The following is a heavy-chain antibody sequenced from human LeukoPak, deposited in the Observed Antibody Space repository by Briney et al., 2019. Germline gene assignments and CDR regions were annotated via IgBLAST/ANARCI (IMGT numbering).Heavy chain of an antibody. Sequence: GGSLRLSCAASGFIVTGDHMIWVRQAPGKGLEWVAIISYDGGKKDYADSVKGRFTISRDNSKNTLYLQMNSLRAEDTAVYYCARDPYSGSYGNYYYYFMDVWGKGTTVTISS. J-gene: IGHJ6*03. CDR2: ISYDGGKK. D-gene: IGHD1-26*01. CDR3: ARDPYSGSYGNYYYYFMDV. CDR1: GFIVTGDH. V-gene: IGHV3-30*03.